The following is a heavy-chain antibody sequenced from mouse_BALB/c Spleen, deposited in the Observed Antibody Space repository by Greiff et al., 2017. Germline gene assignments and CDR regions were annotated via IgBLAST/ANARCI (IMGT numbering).Heavy chain of an antibody. V-gene: IGHV14-3*02. CDR2: IDPANGNT. D-gene: IGHD2-4*01. CDR1: GFNIKDTY. Sequence: DVQLQESGAELVKPGASVKLSCTASGFNIKDTYMHWVKQRPEQGLEWIGRIDPANGNTKYDPKFQGKATITADTSSNTAYLQLSSLTSEDTAVYYCARQGYDYGYAMDYWGQGTSVTVSS. CDR3: ARQGYDYGYAMDY. J-gene: IGHJ4*01.